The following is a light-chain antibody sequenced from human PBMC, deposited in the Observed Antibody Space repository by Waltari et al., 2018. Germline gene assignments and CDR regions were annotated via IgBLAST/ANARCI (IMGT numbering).Light chain of an antibody. CDR1: QSVLYSSNNKNY. CDR3: QQYYSVPYT. J-gene: IGKJ2*01. V-gene: IGKV4-1*01. Sequence: DIVMTQSPDSLAVSLGERATINCKSSQSVLYSSNNKNYLAWYQQKPGQPPNLLIDWASTRESGVPDRFSGSGSATDFTLTISSLQAEDVAVYFCQQYYSVPYTFGQGTKLEIK. CDR2: WAS.